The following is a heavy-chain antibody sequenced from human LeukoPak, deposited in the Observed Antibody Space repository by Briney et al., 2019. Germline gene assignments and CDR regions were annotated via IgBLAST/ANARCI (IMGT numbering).Heavy chain of an antibody. D-gene: IGHD4-17*01. Sequence: SETLSLTCTVSGGSISSGDYYWSWIRQPPGKGLEWIGYMYYSGSTYYNPSLKSRVTISVDTSKNQFSLKLSSVTAADTAVYYCARDGGLRSFDYWGQGTLVTVSS. CDR3: ARDGGLRSFDY. V-gene: IGHV4-30-4*01. J-gene: IGHJ4*02. CDR2: MYYSGST. CDR1: GGSISSGDYY.